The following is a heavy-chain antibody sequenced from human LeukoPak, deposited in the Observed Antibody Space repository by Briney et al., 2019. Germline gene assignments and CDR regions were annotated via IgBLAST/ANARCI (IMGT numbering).Heavy chain of an antibody. CDR2: MYYSGSS. CDR1: GASITSGGYY. CDR3: AIGGTIFGVANWFYP. D-gene: IGHD3-3*02. Sequence: SETLSLTCTVSGASITSGGYYWTGIRQHPGKGLEWIGYMYYSGSSYYNPSLKSRLTISLDTSKNEFSLKLSSVTAADTAVYYCAIGGTIFGVANWFYPWGQGTLVTVSS. V-gene: IGHV4-31*03. J-gene: IGHJ5*02.